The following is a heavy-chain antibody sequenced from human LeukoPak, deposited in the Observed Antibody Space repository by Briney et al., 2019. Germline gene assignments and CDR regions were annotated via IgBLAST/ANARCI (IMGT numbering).Heavy chain of an antibody. CDR2: ISAYNGNT. J-gene: IGHJ3*02. CDR1: GYTFTSYG. D-gene: IGHD6-19*01. V-gene: IGHV1-18*01. Sequence: ASVKVSCKASGYTFTSYGISWVRQAPGQGLEWMGWISAYNGNTNYAQKLLGRVTMTTDTSTSTAYMELRSLRSDDTAVYYCARDTISGRGWTDAFDIWGQGTMVTVSS. CDR3: ARDTISGRGWTDAFDI.